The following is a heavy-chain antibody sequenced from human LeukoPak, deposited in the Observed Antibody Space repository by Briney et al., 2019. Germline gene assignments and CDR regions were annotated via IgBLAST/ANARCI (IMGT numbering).Heavy chain of an antibody. J-gene: IGHJ4*02. CDR1: GYTFTGYY. V-gene: IGHV1-2*02. D-gene: IGHD6-6*01. CDR2: INPNSGGT. Sequence: GASVKVSCKASGYTFTGYYMHWVRQAPGQGLEWMGWINPNSGGTNYAQKFQGRVTMTRDTSISTAYMELSRLRSDDTAVYYCARGRVYSSSSGAFDYWGQGTLVTVSS. CDR3: ARGRVYSSSSGAFDY.